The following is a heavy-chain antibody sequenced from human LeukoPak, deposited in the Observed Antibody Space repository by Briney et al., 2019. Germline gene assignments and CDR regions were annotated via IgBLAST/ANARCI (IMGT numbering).Heavy chain of an antibody. V-gene: IGHV4-59*01. CDR2: IYYSGST. Sequence: SETLSLTCTVSGGSISSYYWSWIRQPPGKGLEWVGYIYYSGSTNYNPSLKSRVTISVDTSKNQFSLKLSSVTAAATAVYYCARGLYYYDSSGFYRNWYFDLWGRGTLVTVSS. CDR3: ARGLYYYDSSGFYRNWYFDL. D-gene: IGHD3-22*01. J-gene: IGHJ2*01. CDR1: GGSISSYY.